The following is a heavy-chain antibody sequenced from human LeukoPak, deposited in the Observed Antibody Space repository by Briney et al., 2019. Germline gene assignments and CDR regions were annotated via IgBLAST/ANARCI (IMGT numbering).Heavy chain of an antibody. Sequence: SETLSLTCTVSGGSISSGSYYWSWIRQPAGKGLEWIGRIYTSGSTNYNPSLKSRVTISVDTSKNQFSLKLSSVTAADTAVYYCAREGDYSNYLGYWGQGTLVTVSS. CDR2: IYTSGST. V-gene: IGHV4-61*02. CDR1: GGSISSGSYY. CDR3: AREGDYSNYLGY. J-gene: IGHJ4*02. D-gene: IGHD4-11*01.